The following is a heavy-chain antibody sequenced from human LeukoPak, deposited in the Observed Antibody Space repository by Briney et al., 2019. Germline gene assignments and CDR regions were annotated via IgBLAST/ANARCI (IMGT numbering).Heavy chain of an antibody. CDR1: GFTFSSYW. V-gene: IGHV3-7*01. J-gene: IGHJ5*01. CDR3: ARRLGLGFGEYSNNWFDS. D-gene: IGHD3-10*01. CDR2: IKHDGSEK. Sequence: GGSLRLSCAASGFTFSSYWMSWVRQAPGKGLEWVANIKHDGSEKYYVDSVKGRFTISRDNAKNSLYLQMNSLRAEDTAVYYCARRLGLGFGEYSNNWFDSWGQGTLVTVSS.